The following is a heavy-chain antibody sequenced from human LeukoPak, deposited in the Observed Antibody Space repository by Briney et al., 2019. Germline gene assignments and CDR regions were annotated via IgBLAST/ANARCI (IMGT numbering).Heavy chain of an antibody. D-gene: IGHD1-14*01. Sequence: SETLSLTCTVSGGSISSGDYYWSWIRQPPGKGLEWIGYIYYSGSTYYNPSLKSRVTISVDTSKNQFSLKLSSVTAADTAVYYCARELPPPDSSAFDIWGQGTMVIVSS. CDR2: IYYSGST. V-gene: IGHV4-30-4*01. CDR1: GGSISSGDYY. J-gene: IGHJ3*02. CDR3: ARELPPPDSSAFDI.